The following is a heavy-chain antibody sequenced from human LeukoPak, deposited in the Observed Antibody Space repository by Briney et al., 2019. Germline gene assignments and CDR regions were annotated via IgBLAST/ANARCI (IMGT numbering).Heavy chain of an antibody. Sequence: GGSLRLSCAASGFTFDDYAMHWVRQAPGKGLEWVSGISWNSGSIGYADSVKGRFTISRDNAKNSLYLQMNSLRAEDTALYYCAKLSQDGYNFWGQGTLVTVSS. V-gene: IGHV3-9*01. CDR2: ISWNSGSI. J-gene: IGHJ4*02. CDR1: GFTFDDYA. D-gene: IGHD5-24*01. CDR3: AKLSQDGYNF.